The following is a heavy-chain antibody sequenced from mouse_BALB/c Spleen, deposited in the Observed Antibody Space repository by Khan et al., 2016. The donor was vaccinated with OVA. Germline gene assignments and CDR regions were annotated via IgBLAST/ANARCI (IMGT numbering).Heavy chain of an antibody. D-gene: IGHD1-1*01. J-gene: IGHJ1*01. CDR1: GFSFTSYG. V-gene: IGHV2-9*02. CDR2: IWAGGST. CDR3: ARDTTVDSYWYIDV. Sequence: QVQLKESGPGLVAPSQSLSITCTVSGFSFTSYGVHWVRQPPGKGLEWLGVIWAGGSTTYNSALLSRLSISKDNSTSQAFLQMNSLQTDDTAMYFWARDTTVDSYWYIDVWGAGTTVTVSS.